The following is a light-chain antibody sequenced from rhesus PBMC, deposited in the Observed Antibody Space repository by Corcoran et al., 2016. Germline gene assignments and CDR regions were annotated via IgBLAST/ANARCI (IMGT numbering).Light chain of an antibody. CDR1: QSVSSN. CDR3: QQYSSSPLT. Sequence: QVILTQSPTTLSLSPGERATLSCRASQSVSSNLAWYQQKPGQAPRRLIYGATSRATGIPDRFSGGGSWTDVTLTISSLEPEDFAVYYCQQYSSSPLTFGGGTKVEIK. J-gene: IGKJ4*01. CDR2: GAT. V-gene: IGKV3-53*01.